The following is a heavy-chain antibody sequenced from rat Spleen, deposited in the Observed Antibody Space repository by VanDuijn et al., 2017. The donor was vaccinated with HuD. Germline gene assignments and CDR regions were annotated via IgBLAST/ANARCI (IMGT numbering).Heavy chain of an antibody. J-gene: IGHJ2*01. CDR3: AKDGGYRFDY. D-gene: IGHD4-4*01. CDR1: GFTFSDYY. CDR2: ISYEGSST. Sequence: EVQLVESGGGLVQPGRSLKLSCAASGFTFSDYYMAWVRQAPKKGLEWVASISYEGSSTYYGDSVKGRFTISRDNAENTVYLQMNTLRSEDTATYYCAKDGGYRFDYWGQGVMVTVSS. V-gene: IGHV5-22*01.